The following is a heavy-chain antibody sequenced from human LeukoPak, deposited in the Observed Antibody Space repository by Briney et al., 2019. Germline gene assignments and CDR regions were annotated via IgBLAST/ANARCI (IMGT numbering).Heavy chain of an antibody. CDR3: AKALTSGWYLDAFNI. J-gene: IGHJ3*02. V-gene: IGHV3-30*18. CDR2: ISYDGSNK. D-gene: IGHD6-19*01. Sequence: PGRSLRLSCAASGFTFSSCGMHWVRQAPGKGLEWVAVISYDGSNKYYADSVKGRITISRDNSKNTLFLEMNSLRAEDTAVYYCAKALTSGWYLDAFNIWGQGTMVTVSS. CDR1: GFTFSSCG.